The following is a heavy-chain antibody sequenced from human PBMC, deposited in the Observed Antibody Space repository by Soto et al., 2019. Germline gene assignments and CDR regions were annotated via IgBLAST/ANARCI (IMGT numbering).Heavy chain of an antibody. V-gene: IGHV4-59*12. CDR1: GGSISGYY. J-gene: IGHJ5*02. CDR2: IYYSGST. D-gene: IGHD4-4*01. Sequence: QVQLQESGPGLVKPSETLSLTCTVSGGSISGYYWTWIRQSPGKGLEWIGPIYYSGSTKYNPSLTSRLTMSVDKSKKQFSLRLSSVTAADTAVYYCAMTETTLYNAFDPWGQGTLVTVSS. CDR3: AMTETTLYNAFDP.